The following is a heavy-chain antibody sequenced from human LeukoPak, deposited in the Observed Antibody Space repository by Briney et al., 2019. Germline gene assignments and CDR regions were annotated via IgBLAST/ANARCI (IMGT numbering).Heavy chain of an antibody. V-gene: IGHV4-30-2*01. J-gene: IGHJ5*02. CDR1: GGSISSGGYY. D-gene: IGHD6-19*01. CDR3: ARAPGYSSGWYGWFDP. CDR2: IYHSGST. Sequence: SQTLSLTCTVSGGSISSGGYYWSWIRQPPGKGLEWIGYIYHSGSTYYNPSLKSRVTISVDRSKNQFSLKLSSVTAADTAVYYCARAPGYSSGWYGWFDPWGQGTLVTVSS.